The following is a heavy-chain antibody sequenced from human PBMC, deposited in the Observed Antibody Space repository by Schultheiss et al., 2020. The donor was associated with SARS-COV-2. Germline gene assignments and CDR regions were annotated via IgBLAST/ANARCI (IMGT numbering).Heavy chain of an antibody. J-gene: IGHJ4*02. V-gene: IGHV4-34*01. CDR3: ARRDYALDY. Sequence: SETLSLTCGVYGGSFTGHYWSWIRQPPGKGLEWIGEIYHSGSTYYNPSLKSRVTISVDRSKNQFSLKLNCVTAADTAVYYCARRDYALDYWGQGTLVTVSS. CDR2: IYHSGST. D-gene: IGHD4/OR15-4a*01. CDR1: GGSFTGHY.